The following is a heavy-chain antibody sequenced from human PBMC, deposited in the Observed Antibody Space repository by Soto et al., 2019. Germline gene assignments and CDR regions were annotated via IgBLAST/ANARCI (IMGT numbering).Heavy chain of an antibody. D-gene: IGHD1-26*01. J-gene: IGHJ4*02. CDR1: GGSISSGGYY. Sequence: SETLSLTCTVSGGSISSGGYYWSWIRQHPGKGLEWIGYIYYSGSTNYNPSLKSRVTLSVDTSKNQFSLKLSSVTAADTAVYYCARLGGSFAVPHFDYWGQGTLVTV. CDR3: ARLGGSFAVPHFDY. CDR2: IYYSGST. V-gene: IGHV4-61*08.